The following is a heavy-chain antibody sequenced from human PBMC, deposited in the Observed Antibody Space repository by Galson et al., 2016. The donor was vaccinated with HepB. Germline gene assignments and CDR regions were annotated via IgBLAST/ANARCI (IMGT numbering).Heavy chain of an antibody. V-gene: IGHV3-53*01. CDR3: ARHFAGFIEDDY. Sequence: SLRLSCAASGFSVSSNYMNWVRQAPGKGLEWVSVIYFTGDTYYEDSGKGRFTISRDNSRNTLFLQMNSMRADDTAVYYCARHFAGFIEDDYWGQGTLVTVSS. CDR1: GFSVSSNY. D-gene: IGHD3-16*02. CDR2: IYFTGDT. J-gene: IGHJ4*02.